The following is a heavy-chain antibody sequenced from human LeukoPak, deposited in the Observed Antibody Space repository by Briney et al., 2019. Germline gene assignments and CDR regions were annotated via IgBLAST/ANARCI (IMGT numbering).Heavy chain of an antibody. J-gene: IGHJ4*02. V-gene: IGHV1-8*02. CDR1: GYTFTSYD. Sequence: ASVKVSCKASGYTFTSYDINWVRQATGQGLEWMGWMNPNSGNTGYAQKFQGRVTMTRDTSTSTVYMELSSLRSEDTAVYYCARDYITRYSYGYFDYWGQGTLVTVSS. D-gene: IGHD5-18*01. CDR2: MNPNSGNT. CDR3: ARDYITRYSYGYFDY.